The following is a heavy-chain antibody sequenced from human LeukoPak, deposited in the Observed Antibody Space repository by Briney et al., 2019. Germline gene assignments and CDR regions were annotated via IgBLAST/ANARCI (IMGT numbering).Heavy chain of an antibody. CDR1: GGSIRSYY. CDR3: ARDNYSGSGSYLDP. D-gene: IGHD3-10*01. V-gene: IGHV4-59*01. J-gene: IGHJ5*02. Sequence: SETLSLTCTVSGGSIRSYYWSWIRQPPGKGLEWIGYMYYSGSTNYNPSLKSRVAISVDTSKNQFSLKLSSVTAADTAVYYCARDNYSGSGSYLDPWGQGALVTVSS. CDR2: MYYSGST.